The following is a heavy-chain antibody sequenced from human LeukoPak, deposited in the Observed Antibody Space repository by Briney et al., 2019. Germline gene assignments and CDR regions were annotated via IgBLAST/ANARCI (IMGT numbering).Heavy chain of an antibody. J-gene: IGHJ4*02. CDR3: ARDRRSITMIVGEGDY. CDR1: GGSFSGYY. D-gene: IGHD3-22*01. CDR2: INHSGST. Sequence: PSETLSLTCAVYGGSFSGYYWSWIRQPPGKGLEWIGEINHSGSTNYNPPLKSRVTISVDTSKNQFSLKLSSVTAADTAVYYCARDRRSITMIVGEGDYWGQGTLVTVSS. V-gene: IGHV4-34*01.